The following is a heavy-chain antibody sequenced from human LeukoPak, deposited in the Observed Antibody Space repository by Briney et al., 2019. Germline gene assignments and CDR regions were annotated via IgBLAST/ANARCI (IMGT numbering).Heavy chain of an antibody. Sequence: GGSLRLSCEASGFTFSNYGMNWVRQAPGKGLEWVSFTDTSGNYIYYGDSVKGRFTISRDNAKNLLFLQMNGLRAEDTAVYYCARGRSITLLRGVAMSDGFDIWGQGAMVAVSS. CDR1: GFTFSNYG. CDR2: TDTSGNYI. V-gene: IGHV3-21*06. D-gene: IGHD3-10*01. CDR3: ARGRSITLLRGVAMSDGFDI. J-gene: IGHJ3*02.